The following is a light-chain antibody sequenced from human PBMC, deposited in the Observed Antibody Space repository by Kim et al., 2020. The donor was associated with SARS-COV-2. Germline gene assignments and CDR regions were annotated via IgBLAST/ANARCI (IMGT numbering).Light chain of an antibody. Sequence: GQSITISCNGTSSDVGGYNYVSWYQQHPGKAPKFMIYDVSNRPSGVSNRFSGSKSGNTASLTISGLQAEDEADYYCSSYTSSSTRVFGGGTQLTVL. J-gene: IGLJ3*02. CDR1: SSDVGGYNY. CDR2: DVS. CDR3: SSYTSSSTRV. V-gene: IGLV2-14*03.